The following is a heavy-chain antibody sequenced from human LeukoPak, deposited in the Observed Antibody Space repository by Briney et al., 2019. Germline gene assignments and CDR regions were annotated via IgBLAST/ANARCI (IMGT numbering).Heavy chain of an antibody. CDR3: AREEVVVPAARPPRSRPQFDP. D-gene: IGHD2-2*01. V-gene: IGHV1-18*01. Sequence: ASVKVSCKASGYTFTSYGISWVRQAPGQGLEWMGWISAYNGNTNYAQKLQGRVTMTTDTSTSTAYMELRSLRSDDTAVYYCAREEVVVPAARPPRSRPQFDPWGQGTLVTVSS. J-gene: IGHJ5*02. CDR1: GYTFTSYG. CDR2: ISAYNGNT.